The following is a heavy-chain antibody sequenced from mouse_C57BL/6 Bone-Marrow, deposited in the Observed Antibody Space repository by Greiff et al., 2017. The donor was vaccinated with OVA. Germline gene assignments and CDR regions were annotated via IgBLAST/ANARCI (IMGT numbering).Heavy chain of an antibody. V-gene: IGHV1-5*01. Sequence: DVKLQESGTVLARPGASVKMSCKTSGYTFTSYWMHWVKQRPGQGLEWIGAIYPGNSDTSYNQKFKGKAKLTAVTSASTAYMELSSLTNEDSAVYYCTRTTYDFYAMDYWGQGTSVTVSS. J-gene: IGHJ4*01. CDR2: IYPGNSDT. CDR3: TRTTYDFYAMDY. CDR1: GYTFTSYW. D-gene: IGHD6-1*01.